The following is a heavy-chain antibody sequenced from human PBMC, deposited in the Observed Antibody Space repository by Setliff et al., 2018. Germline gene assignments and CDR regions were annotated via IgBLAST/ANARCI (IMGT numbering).Heavy chain of an antibody. CDR1: GFTFSSYR. Sequence: GGSLRLSCAASGFTFSSYRMHWVRQAPGKGLEWVAVIWDDGGNKYHADSVKGRFTISRDNSKNTLYLHMNSLRPEDTAVYHCARTCSGSGCYAGLESWGQGTPVTVSS. D-gene: IGHD2-15*01. V-gene: IGHV3-33*08. CDR3: ARTCSGSGCYAGLES. J-gene: IGHJ4*02. CDR2: IWDDGGNK.